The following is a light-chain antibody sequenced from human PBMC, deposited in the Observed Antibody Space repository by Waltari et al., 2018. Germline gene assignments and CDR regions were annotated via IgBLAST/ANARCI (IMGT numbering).Light chain of an antibody. Sequence: AIQLTQSPSSLSASVGDRVAITCRASQGINSALAWYQQKPGKAPKLLISDASSLESGVPSRFSGSGYGTDSTLTISSLQPDDFATYYCQQFKSFLITFGQGTRLEIK. CDR2: DAS. J-gene: IGKJ5*01. CDR3: QQFKSFLIT. CDR1: QGINSA. V-gene: IGKV1-13*02.